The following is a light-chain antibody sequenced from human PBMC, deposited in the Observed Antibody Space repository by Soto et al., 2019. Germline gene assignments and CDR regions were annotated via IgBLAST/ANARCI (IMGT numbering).Light chain of an antibody. J-gene: IGLJ1*01. CDR3: SSYTSRSSSTYV. CDR2: DVS. Sequence: QSVLTQPPSASGTPGQRVTISCTGTSSDVGGYNYVSWYQQHPGKAPKLMIYDVSNRPSGVSNRFSGSKSGNTASLTISGLQAEDEADYYCSSYTSRSSSTYVFGTGTKVTVL. CDR1: SSDVGGYNY. V-gene: IGLV2-14*01.